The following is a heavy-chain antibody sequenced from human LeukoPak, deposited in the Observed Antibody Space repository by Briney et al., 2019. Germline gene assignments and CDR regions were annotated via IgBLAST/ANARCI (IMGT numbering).Heavy chain of an antibody. J-gene: IGHJ5*02. V-gene: IGHV3-11*04. CDR3: PRATYYYYSSGSPPLFDP. Sequence: NPGGSLRLSCAASGFTFSDYYMSWIRQAPGKGLEWVSYISSSGSTIYYADSVKGRFTISRDNAKNSLYLQMNSLRAEDTAVYYCPRATYYYYSSGSPPLFDPWGQGTLVTVTS. CDR1: GFTFSDYY. CDR2: ISSSGSTI. D-gene: IGHD3-22*01.